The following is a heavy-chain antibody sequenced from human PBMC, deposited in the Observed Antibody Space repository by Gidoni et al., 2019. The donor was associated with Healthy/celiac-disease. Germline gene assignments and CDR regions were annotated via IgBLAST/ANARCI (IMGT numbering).Heavy chain of an antibody. J-gene: IGHJ6*02. CDR1: GFTFSSYS. CDR3: AGEGYSGYDNKYYYYYGMDV. Sequence: EVQLVESGGGLVKPGGSLRLSCAASGFTFSSYSMNWVRQAPGKGLEWVSSISSSSSYIYYADSVKGRFTISRDNAKNSLYLQMNSLRAEDTAVYYCAGEGYSGYDNKYYYYYGMDVWGQGTTVTVSS. D-gene: IGHD5-12*01. CDR2: ISSSSSYI. V-gene: IGHV3-21*01.